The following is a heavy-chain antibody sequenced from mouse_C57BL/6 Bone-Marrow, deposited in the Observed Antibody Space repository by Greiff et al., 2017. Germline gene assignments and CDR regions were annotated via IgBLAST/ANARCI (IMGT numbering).Heavy chain of an antibody. CDR2: ISGGGGNT. CDR3: ARGYYYGSSLYFDY. CDR1: GFTFSSYT. V-gene: IGHV5-9*01. D-gene: IGHD1-1*01. J-gene: IGHJ2*01. Sequence: EVQVVESGGGLVKPGGSLKLSCAASGFTFSSYTMSWVRQTPEKRLEWVATISGGGGNTYYPASVKGRVTISRDNAKNTLYLQMSSLRSEDTALYYCARGYYYGSSLYFDYWGQGTTLTVSS.